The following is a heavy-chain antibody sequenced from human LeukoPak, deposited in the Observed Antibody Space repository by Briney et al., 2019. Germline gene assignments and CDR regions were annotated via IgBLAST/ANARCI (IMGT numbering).Heavy chain of an antibody. D-gene: IGHD3-10*01. CDR3: AKGVEWFGEMDWYFDL. CDR2: ISWNSGSI. J-gene: IGHJ2*01. Sequence: GGSLRLSCAASGFTFSSYAMPWVRQAPGKGLEWVSGISWNSGSIGYADSVKGRFTISRDNAKNSLYLQMNSLRAEDTALYYCAKGVEWFGEMDWYFDLWGRGTLVTVSS. CDR1: GFTFSSYA. V-gene: IGHV3-9*01.